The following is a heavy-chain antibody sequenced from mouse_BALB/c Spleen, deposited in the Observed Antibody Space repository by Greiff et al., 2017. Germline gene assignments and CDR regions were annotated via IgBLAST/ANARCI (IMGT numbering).Heavy chain of an antibody. Sequence: EVMLVESGGGLVKPGGSLKLSCAASGFTFSSYAMSWVRQTPEKRLEWVASISSGGSTYYPDSVKGRFTISRDNARNILYLQMSSLRSEDTAMYYCARGDYYGSSSSYWGQGTLVTVSA. CDR2: ISSGGST. V-gene: IGHV5-6-5*01. D-gene: IGHD1-1*01. CDR3: ARGDYYGSSSSY. J-gene: IGHJ3*01. CDR1: GFTFSSYA.